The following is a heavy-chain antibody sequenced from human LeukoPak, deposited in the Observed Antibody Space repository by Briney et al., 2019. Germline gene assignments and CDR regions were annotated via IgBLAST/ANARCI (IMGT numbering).Heavy chain of an antibody. V-gene: IGHV3-33*01. CDR3: ARDGGGYCGGD. CDR1: GDTFSRRG. D-gene: IGHD2-21*01. CDR2: KGYDGSDK. Sequence: TGGSLRLSCAASGDTFSRRGMHWVRQAPGKGLEWVAVKGYDGSDKHYADSVKGRFTISRDKSKNTLYLPLNRLRAEDTAVYYCARDGGGYCGGDWGQGTLVTVS. J-gene: IGHJ4*02.